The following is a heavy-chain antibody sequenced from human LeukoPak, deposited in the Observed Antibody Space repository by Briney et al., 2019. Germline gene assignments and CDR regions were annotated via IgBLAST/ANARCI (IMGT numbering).Heavy chain of an antibody. CDR2: INLSGST. D-gene: IGHD6-6*01. CDR3: ARVAARRGGPGGIDY. V-gene: IGHV4-34*01. Sequence: SETLSLTCAVYGGSFRGYYWSWLRQPPRKGLQWVGEINLSGSTDVNPSLKIRVTISIDTSKNQFSLKLSSVTAADAAVYYCARVAARRGGPGGIDYWGQGTLVTVSS. J-gene: IGHJ4*02. CDR1: GGSFRGYY.